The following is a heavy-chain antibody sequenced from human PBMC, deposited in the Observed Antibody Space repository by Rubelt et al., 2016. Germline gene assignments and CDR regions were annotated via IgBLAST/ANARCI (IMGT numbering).Heavy chain of an antibody. CDR3: ARGLDYERYFDY. CDR2: INHSGST. D-gene: IGHD4-17*01. V-gene: IGHV4-34*01. CDR1: GESFSGYY. Sequence: QVQLQQWGAGLLKPSETLSLTCAVYGESFSGYYWSWIRQPPGKGLEWIGEINHSGSTNYNPSLKSRVTISVDTSKNQFSLKLSSVTAADTAVYYCARGLDYERYFDYWGQGTLVTVSS. J-gene: IGHJ4*02.